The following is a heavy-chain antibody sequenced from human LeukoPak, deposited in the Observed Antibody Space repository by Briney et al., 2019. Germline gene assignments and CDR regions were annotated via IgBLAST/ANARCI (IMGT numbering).Heavy chain of an antibody. CDR2: IYTGGSP. V-gene: IGHV3-53*01. Sequence: GGSLRLSCAASGFTFSNYWMSWVRQAPGKGLEWVSVIYTGGSPYYADSVKGRFAISRDISKNTVYLQMYSLRAEDTAVYYCARGAATGPTLGLDYWGQGTLVTVSS. CDR3: ARGAATGPTLGLDY. D-gene: IGHD6-13*01. J-gene: IGHJ4*02. CDR1: GFTFSNYW.